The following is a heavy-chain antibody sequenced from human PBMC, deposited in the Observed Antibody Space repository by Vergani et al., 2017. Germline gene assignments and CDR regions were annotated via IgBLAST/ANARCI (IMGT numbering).Heavy chain of an antibody. V-gene: IGHV4-59*01. CDR2: IYYSGST. CDR1: GGSISSYY. D-gene: IGHD6-19*01. CDR3: ARAGRAGTADDAFDI. Sequence: QVQLPESGPGLVKPSETLSLTCTVSGGSISSYYWSWIRQPPGKGLEWIGYIYYSGSTNYNPSLKSRVTISVDTSKNQFSLKLSSVTAADTAVYYCARAGRAGTADDAFDIWGQGTMVTVSS. J-gene: IGHJ3*02.